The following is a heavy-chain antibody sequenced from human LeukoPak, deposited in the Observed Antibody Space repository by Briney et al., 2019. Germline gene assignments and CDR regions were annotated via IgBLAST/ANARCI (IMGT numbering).Heavy chain of an antibody. D-gene: IGHD2-2*01. Sequence: SETLSLTCTVSGGSISSYYWSWIRQPAGKGLEWIGRIYTSGSTNYNPSLKSRVTMSVDTSKNQFSLKLSSVTAAGTAVYYCARDHLGYCSSTSCYTDAFDIWGQGTMVTVSS. J-gene: IGHJ3*02. CDR1: GGSISSYY. CDR3: ARDHLGYCSSTSCYTDAFDI. CDR2: IYTSGST. V-gene: IGHV4-4*07.